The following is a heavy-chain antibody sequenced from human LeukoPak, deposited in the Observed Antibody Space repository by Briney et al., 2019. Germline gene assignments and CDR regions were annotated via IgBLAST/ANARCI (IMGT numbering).Heavy chain of an antibody. J-gene: IGHJ4*02. CDR1: GYTFTSYD. D-gene: IGHD5/OR15-5a*01. CDR3: ARGLSMILTLPLGY. Sequence: ASVKVSCKASGYTFTSYDINWARQATGQGLEWMGRMNPNSGNTGYAQKFQGRVTMTGNTSISTAYMELSSLRSEDTAVYYCARGLSMILTLPLGYWGQGTLVTVSS. V-gene: IGHV1-8*01. CDR2: MNPNSGNT.